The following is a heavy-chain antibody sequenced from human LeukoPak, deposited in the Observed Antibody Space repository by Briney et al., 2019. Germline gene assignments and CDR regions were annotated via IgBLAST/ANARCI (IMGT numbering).Heavy chain of an antibody. V-gene: IGHV3-23*01. CDR1: GFTFSSYA. CDR3: ARGRGLYYYGSGSYQNYFDY. Sequence: GGSLRLSCAASGFTFSSYAMSWVRQAPGKGLEWVSGISGSGGSTYYADSVKGRFTISRDNSKNTLYLQMNSLRAEDTAVYYCARGRGLYYYGSGSYQNYFDYWGQGTLVTVSS. D-gene: IGHD3-10*01. CDR2: ISGSGGST. J-gene: IGHJ4*02.